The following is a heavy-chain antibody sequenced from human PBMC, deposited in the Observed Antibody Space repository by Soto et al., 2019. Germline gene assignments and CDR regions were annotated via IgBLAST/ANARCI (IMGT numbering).Heavy chain of an antibody. CDR1: GFTFSSYC. D-gene: IGHD6-19*01. CDR3: ARIGISGWPSFDY. V-gene: IGHV3-7*01. J-gene: IGHJ4*02. CDR2: IKQDGSEK. Sequence: EVQLVESGGGLVQPGGSLRLSCAASGFTFSSYCMSWVRQAPGKGLEWVANIKQDGSEKYYVDSVKGRFTISRDNAKNSLYLQMNSLRAEDTAVYYCARIGISGWPSFDYWGQGTLVTVSS.